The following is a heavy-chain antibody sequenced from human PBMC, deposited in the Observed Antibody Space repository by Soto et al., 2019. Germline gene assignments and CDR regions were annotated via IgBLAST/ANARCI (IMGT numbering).Heavy chain of an antibody. CDR2: INAGNGNT. D-gene: IGHD1-26*01. J-gene: IGHJ5*02. CDR3: ARDRELPGWFDP. V-gene: IGHV1-3*01. Sequence: ASVKVSCKASGYTFTSYAMHWVRQAPGQRLEWMGWINAGNGNTKYSQKFQGRVTLTRDTSASTAYMELNSLRAEDTAVYYCARDRELPGWFDPWGQGTLVTVSS. CDR1: GYTFTSYA.